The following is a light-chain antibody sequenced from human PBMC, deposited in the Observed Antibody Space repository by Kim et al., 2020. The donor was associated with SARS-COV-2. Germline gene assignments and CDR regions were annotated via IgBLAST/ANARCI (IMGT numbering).Light chain of an antibody. CDR1: SLRTYY. Sequence: ALGPTVRITCRGDSLRTYYASWYQQKPGQAPALVIYGKDNRPSGIPDRFSGSTSGNTASLTITGAQAEDEADYYCNSRDSSGNHVLFGGGTQLTVL. CDR2: GKD. CDR3: NSRDSSGNHVL. V-gene: IGLV3-19*01. J-gene: IGLJ2*01.